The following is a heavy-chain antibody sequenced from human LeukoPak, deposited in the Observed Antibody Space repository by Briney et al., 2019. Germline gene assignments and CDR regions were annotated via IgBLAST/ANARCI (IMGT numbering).Heavy chain of an antibody. Sequence: SETLSLTCTVSGGSISSYYWSWIRQPAGKGLEWIGRIYTSGSTNYNPSLKSRVTMSVDTSKNQFSLKLNSVTAADTAVYYCARENSNYGGNSFLSYYMDVWGKGTTVTVSS. J-gene: IGHJ6*03. V-gene: IGHV4-4*07. CDR1: GGSISSYY. CDR2: IYTSGST. CDR3: ARENSNYGGNSFLSYYMDV. D-gene: IGHD4-23*01.